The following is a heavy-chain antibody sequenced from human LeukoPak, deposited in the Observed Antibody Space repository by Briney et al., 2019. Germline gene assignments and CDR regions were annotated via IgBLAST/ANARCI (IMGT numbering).Heavy chain of an antibody. CDR3: ARVRIAVAGFWPLHCADRVLVPGPKPACRPRAGFDY. D-gene: IGHD6-19*01. Sequence: SETLSLTCTVSGGSISSSSYYWGWIRQPPGKGLEWIGSIYYSGSTYYNPSLKSRVTISVDTSKNQFSLKLSSVTAADTAVYYCARVRIAVAGFWPLHCADRVLVPGPKPACRPRAGFDYWGQGTLVTVSS. CDR1: GGSISSSSYY. V-gene: IGHV4-39*07. J-gene: IGHJ4*02. CDR2: IYYSGST.